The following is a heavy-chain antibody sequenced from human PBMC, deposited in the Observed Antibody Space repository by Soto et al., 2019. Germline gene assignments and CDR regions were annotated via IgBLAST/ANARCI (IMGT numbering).Heavy chain of an antibody. CDR3: AKVVVAATRHSDFDS. CDR2: IYYDGST. D-gene: IGHD2-15*01. Sequence: SETLSLTCTVSGGSINSNNYYWAWIRQPPGKGLAWIASIYYDGSTYYDTSLKSRVTISRDTSKNQFSLRLTSMTAADTAVYYCAKVVVAATRHSDFDSWGQGTLVTVSS. J-gene: IGHJ4*02. V-gene: IGHV4-39*02. CDR1: GGSINSNNYY.